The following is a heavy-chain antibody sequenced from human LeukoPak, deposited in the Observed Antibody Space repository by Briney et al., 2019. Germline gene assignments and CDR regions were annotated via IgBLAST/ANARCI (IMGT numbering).Heavy chain of an antibody. J-gene: IGHJ4*02. CDR3: ARGGITVTTALDY. D-gene: IGHD4-17*01. Sequence: SETLSLTCTISGGSINSYYWSWIRQPAGKGLEWIGRIYTSGSTKNPSLKSRVTMSIDTSKNQFSLKLSSVTAADTAVYYCARGGITVTTALDYWGQGTLVTVSS. V-gene: IGHV4-4*07. CDR1: GGSINSYY. CDR2: IYTSGST.